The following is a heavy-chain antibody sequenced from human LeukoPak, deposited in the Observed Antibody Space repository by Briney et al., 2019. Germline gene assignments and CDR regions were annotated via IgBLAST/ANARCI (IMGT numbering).Heavy chain of an antibody. V-gene: IGHV3-23*01. D-gene: IGHD3-22*01. J-gene: IGHJ4*02. CDR2: IGVGGTT. Sequence: PGGSLRLSCAASGFTFSSYGMHWVRQAPGKGLEWVSGIGVGGTTYYADSVKGRFTISRDTSKNTLYLQMNSLRVEDTAVYYCAKTQGYYDCWGQGTLVTVSS. CDR3: AKTQGYYDC. CDR1: GFTFSSYG.